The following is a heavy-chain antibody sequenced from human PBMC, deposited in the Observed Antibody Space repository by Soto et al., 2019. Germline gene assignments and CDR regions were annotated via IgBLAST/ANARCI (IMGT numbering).Heavy chain of an antibody. CDR2: IWYDGSNK. V-gene: IGHV3-33*01. Sequence: QVQLVESGGGVVQPGRSLRLSCAASGFTFSSYGMHWVRQAPGKGLEWVAVIWYDGSNKYYADSVKGRFTISRDNSKNTLYLQMNSLRAEDTAVYYCARDRFRVGDYDFDYWGQGTLVTVSS. CDR3: ARDRFRVGDYDFDY. J-gene: IGHJ4*02. CDR1: GFTFSSYG. D-gene: IGHD4-17*01.